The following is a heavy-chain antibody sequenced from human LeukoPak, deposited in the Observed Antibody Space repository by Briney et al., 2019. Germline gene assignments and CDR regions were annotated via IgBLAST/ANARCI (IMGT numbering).Heavy chain of an antibody. D-gene: IGHD1-1*01. CDR3: TTDGTIHPSDY. Sequence: GGSLRLSCAASGFTFSNAWMSWVRQAPGKGLEWVGRIKSKTDGGTTDYAAPVKGRSTISRDDSKNTLYLQMNSLKTETTAVYYCTTDGTIHPSDYWGQGTLVTVSS. CDR2: IKSKTDGGTT. CDR1: GFTFSNAW. J-gene: IGHJ4*02. V-gene: IGHV3-15*01.